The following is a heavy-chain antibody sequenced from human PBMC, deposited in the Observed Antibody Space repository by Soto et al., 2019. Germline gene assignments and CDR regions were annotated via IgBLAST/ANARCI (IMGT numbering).Heavy chain of an antibody. D-gene: IGHD2-21*02. V-gene: IGHV1-69*08. CDR1: GGTFSSYT. J-gene: IGHJ4*02. CDR3: ARDCVGDCYSHFDY. Sequence: QVQLVQSGAEVKKPGSSVKVSCKASGGTFSSYTISWVRQAPGQGLEWMGRIIPILGIANYAQKFQGRVTXXAXKXXSTAYMELSSLRSEDTAVYYCARDCVGDCYSHFDYWGQGTLVTVSS. CDR2: IIPILGIA.